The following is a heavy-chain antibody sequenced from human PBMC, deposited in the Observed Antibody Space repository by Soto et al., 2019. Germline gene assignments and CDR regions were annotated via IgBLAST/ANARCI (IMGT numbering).Heavy chain of an antibody. D-gene: IGHD2-21*02. V-gene: IGHV4-31*03. J-gene: IGHJ4*02. CDR1: GGSISNGGYY. Sequence: QVQLQESGPGLVKPSPTLSITCTVSGGSISNGGYYWTWIRQHPGKGLEWLGYIYYSGSTYYNPSLRRRVTIAVDTAKNQFSCKLSSVTAADTALYYCSRGLSVTIFDNWGQGTLGCVSS. CDR3: SRGLSVTIFDN. CDR2: IYYSGST.